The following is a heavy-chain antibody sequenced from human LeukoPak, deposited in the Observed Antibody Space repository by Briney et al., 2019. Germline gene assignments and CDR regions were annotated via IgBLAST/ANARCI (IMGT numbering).Heavy chain of an antibody. CDR1: VFTFSRYS. J-gene: IGHJ6*03. CDR2: ICSSSSYI. Sequence: GGSLRLSRAASVFTFSRYSMNWVRPAPGKGLEWVSSICSSSSYIFYADYVKGRFTIARDNAKISMYLEMNRLRAEETAVYYCARDGVGYSSSSAYYYYYYYMDVWGKGTTVTVSS. D-gene: IGHD6-6*01. V-gene: IGHV3-21*01. CDR3: ARDGVGYSSSSAYYYYYYYMDV.